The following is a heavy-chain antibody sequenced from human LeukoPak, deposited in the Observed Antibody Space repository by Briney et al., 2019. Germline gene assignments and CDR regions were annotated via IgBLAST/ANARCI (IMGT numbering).Heavy chain of an antibody. Sequence: SETLSLTRTVSGYFISSGYYWGWIRQPPGKGLEWIGSIYHSGSTYYNPSLKSRVTISVDTSKNQSSLKLSSVTAADTAVYYCARDARYDFWSGYYYYYYYMDVWGKGTTVTVSS. CDR2: IYHSGST. CDR3: ARDARYDFWSGYYYYYYYMDV. CDR1: GYFISSGYY. J-gene: IGHJ6*03. V-gene: IGHV4-38-2*02. D-gene: IGHD3-3*01.